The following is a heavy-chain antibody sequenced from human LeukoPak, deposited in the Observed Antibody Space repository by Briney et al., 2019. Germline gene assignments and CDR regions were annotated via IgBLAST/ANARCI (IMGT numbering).Heavy chain of an antibody. J-gene: IGHJ4*02. D-gene: IGHD4-11*01. CDR3: ARSMSNGGFRLDY. V-gene: IGHV6-1*01. Sequence: SQTLSLTCAIAGDSVSSKNPAWNRITQSQSRGLEGLVRKYFRSKWSFDYAVSVEGRITIKPDTSKNQFSLQLNSVTPEDPAVYYCARSMSNGGFRLDYWGQGRLVTVSS. CDR2: KYFRSKWSF. CDR1: GDSVSSKNPA.